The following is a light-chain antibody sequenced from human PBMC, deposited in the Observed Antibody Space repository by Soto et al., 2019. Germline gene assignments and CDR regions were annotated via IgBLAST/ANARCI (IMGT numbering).Light chain of an antibody. V-gene: IGKV3-15*01. CDR3: QQYNNWPPT. Sequence: IVLTLSPRTLSLSPRERTTLSCRASQSISRYLAWYQQKPGQGPRLLISDASTRATGIPARFSGSGSGTEFTLTISSLQSEDFAVYYCQQYNNWPPTFGQGTKVDIK. CDR2: DAS. CDR1: QSISRY. J-gene: IGKJ1*01.